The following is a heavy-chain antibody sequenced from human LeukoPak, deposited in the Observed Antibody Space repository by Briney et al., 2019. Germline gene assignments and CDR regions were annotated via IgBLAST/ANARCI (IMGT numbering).Heavy chain of an antibody. Sequence: RGSLRLSCAASGFTFSTFNMHWVRQAPGKGLEWVAVFSSDGRSTFYAENVQGRFTLSRDNSKNTLSLQMNSLRAEDTAVYYCAKSYYYHSGSFDYWGQGTLVTVSS. J-gene: IGHJ4*02. CDR2: FSSDGRST. V-gene: IGHV3-30*18. CDR3: AKSYYYHSGSFDY. D-gene: IGHD3-10*01. CDR1: GFTFSTFN.